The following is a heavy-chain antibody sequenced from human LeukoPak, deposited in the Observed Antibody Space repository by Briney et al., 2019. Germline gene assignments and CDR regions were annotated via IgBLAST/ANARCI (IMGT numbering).Heavy chain of an antibody. D-gene: IGHD3-22*01. J-gene: IGHJ4*02. Sequence: SETLSLTCTVSGGSISSYYWSWIRQPPGKGLEWIGYIYYSGSANYNPSLKSRVTISVDTSKNQFSLKLSSVTAADTAVYYCARWSYDSSGYLDYWGQGTLVIVSS. V-gene: IGHV4-59*01. CDR1: GGSISSYY. CDR2: IYYSGSA. CDR3: ARWSYDSSGYLDY.